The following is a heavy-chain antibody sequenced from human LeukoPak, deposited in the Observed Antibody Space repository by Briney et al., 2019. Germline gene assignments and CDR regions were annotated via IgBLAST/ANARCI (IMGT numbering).Heavy chain of an antibody. Sequence: SETLSLTCTVSGGSISSSTYYWGWIRQPRGKGLEWIASIYYTGSTNYKPSLKSRVTISVDTSKNQFSLKLSSVTAADTAVYYCARSRKYGAVTTYSWFDPWGQGTLVIVSS. CDR1: GGSISSSTYY. CDR2: IYYTGST. J-gene: IGHJ5*02. D-gene: IGHD4-17*01. V-gene: IGHV4-39*01. CDR3: ARSRKYGAVTTYSWFDP.